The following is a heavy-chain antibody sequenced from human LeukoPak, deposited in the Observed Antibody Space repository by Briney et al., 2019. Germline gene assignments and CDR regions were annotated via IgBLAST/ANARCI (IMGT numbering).Heavy chain of an antibody. CDR1: GFTFSSYA. J-gene: IGHJ5*02. V-gene: IGHV3-23*01. D-gene: IGHD2-2*01. CDR2: ISGSGGST. Sequence: GGSLRLSCAASGFTFSSYAMSWVRQAPGKGRDGVAAISGSGGSTYYADSAKGRFTISRDNSKNTLYLQMNSLRAEDTAVYSCATGYCSSTSCPNWFDPWGQGTLVTVSS. CDR3: ATGYCSSTSCPNWFDP.